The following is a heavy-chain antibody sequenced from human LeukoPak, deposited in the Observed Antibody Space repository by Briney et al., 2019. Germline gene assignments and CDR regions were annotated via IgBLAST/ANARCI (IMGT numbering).Heavy chain of an antibody. D-gene: IGHD3-10*01. Sequence: SETLSLTCTVSGYSISSGYYWGWIRQPPGKGLEWIGSIYHSGSTYFNPSLKSRVTISVDTSKNQFSLKLSSVTAADTAVYYCARARYGSGSYCDYWGQGTLVTVSS. CDR1: GYSISSGYY. V-gene: IGHV4-38-2*02. CDR3: ARARYGSGSYCDY. J-gene: IGHJ4*02. CDR2: IYHSGST.